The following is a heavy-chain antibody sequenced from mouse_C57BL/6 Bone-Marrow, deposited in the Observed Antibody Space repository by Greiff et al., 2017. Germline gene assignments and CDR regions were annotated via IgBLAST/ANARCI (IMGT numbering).Heavy chain of an antibody. V-gene: IGHV1-50*01. Sequence: VQLQQPGAELVKPGASVKLSCKASGYTFTSYWMQWVKQRPGQGLEWIGEIDPSDSYINYNQKFKGKATLTVDTSSSTAYMQLSSLTSEVSAVYYFASLSYYGSSRWFAYWGQGTLVTVSA. J-gene: IGHJ3*01. D-gene: IGHD1-1*01. CDR1: GYTFTSYW. CDR3: ASLSYYGSSRWFAY. CDR2: IDPSDSYI.